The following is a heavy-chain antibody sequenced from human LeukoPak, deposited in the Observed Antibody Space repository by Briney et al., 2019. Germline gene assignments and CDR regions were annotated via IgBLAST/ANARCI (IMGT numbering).Heavy chain of an antibody. D-gene: IGHD6-13*01. CDR2: IIENGGET. CDR3: AKDYEYNSNTWYFH. J-gene: IGHJ4*02. V-gene: IGHV3-23*01. Sequence: GGSLRLSCAASGFTFNKFAMSWVRQAPGKGLEWVSGIIENGGETYYADSVRGRFTISRDNSKSTLYLQMNSPRAEDTAVYYCAKDYEYNSNTWYFHWGRGTLVSVSS. CDR1: GFTFNKFA.